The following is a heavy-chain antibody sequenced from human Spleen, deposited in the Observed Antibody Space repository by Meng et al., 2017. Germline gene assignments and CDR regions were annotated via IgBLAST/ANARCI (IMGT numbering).Heavy chain of an antibody. D-gene: IGHD2-15*01. J-gene: IGHJ5*02. V-gene: IGHV1-18*04. Sequence: ASVKVSCKASGYRLSNFGITWVRQAPGQGLEWMGWISAYNGNTNYAQKLQGRVTMTTDTSTSTAYMELRSLRSDDTAVYYCARKGYCSGGSCYWFDPWGQGTLVTVSS. CDR2: ISAYNGNT. CDR1: GYRLSNFG. CDR3: ARKGYCSGGSCYWFDP.